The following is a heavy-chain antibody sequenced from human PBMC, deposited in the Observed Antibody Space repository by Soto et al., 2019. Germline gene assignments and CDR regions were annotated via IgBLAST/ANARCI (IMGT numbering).Heavy chain of an antibody. J-gene: IGHJ6*02. CDR1: GYSFTRNG. CDR2: ISAKNGDT. Sequence: QVHLVQSGAELKKRGASVRVSCKASGYSFTRNGISWVRQAPGQGLEWMGWISAKNGDTNYAQKFQGRVIMTTDTSKSTAYMELRSLRSDDTAVYYCVRDRDSDTWPSRDVWGQGTTVTVSS. CDR3: VRDRDSDTWPSRDV. D-gene: IGHD1-26*01. V-gene: IGHV1-18*01.